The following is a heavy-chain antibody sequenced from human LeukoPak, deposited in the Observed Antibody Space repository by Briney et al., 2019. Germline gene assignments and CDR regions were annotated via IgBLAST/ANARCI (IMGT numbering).Heavy chain of an antibody. CDR3: ARDLFLVGASLAGFDY. J-gene: IGHJ4*02. CDR2: ISYDGSNK. CDR1: GFTFSSYA. Sequence: SGRSLRLSCAASGFTFSSYAMHWVRQAPGKGLEWVAVISYDGSNKFYADSVKGRFTISRDNSKNTLYLQMNSLRAEDTAVYYCARDLFLVGASLAGFDYWGQGTLVTVSS. V-gene: IGHV3-30-3*01. D-gene: IGHD1-26*01.